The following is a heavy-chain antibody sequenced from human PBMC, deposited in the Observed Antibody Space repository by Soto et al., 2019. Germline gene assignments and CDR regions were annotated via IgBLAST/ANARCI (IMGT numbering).Heavy chain of an antibody. CDR3: ARGGQDFWSGPFDY. J-gene: IGHJ4*02. CDR1: AFAFSSYG. D-gene: IGHD3-3*01. V-gene: IGHV3-30*03. CDR2: IAYDGSAE. Sequence: GGSLRLSCAGSAFAFSSYGIHWVRQAPGKGLEWVAAIAYDGSAEYYTDSVKGRVTISRDNSKNMVFLQMNSLRAEDTAVYYCARGGQDFWSGPFDYWGQGALVTVSS.